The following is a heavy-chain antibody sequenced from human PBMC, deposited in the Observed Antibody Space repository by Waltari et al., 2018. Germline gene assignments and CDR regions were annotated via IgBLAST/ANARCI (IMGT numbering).Heavy chain of an antibody. D-gene: IGHD6-19*01. Sequence: QVQLQESGPGLVKPSETLSLTCTVSGGSISSYYWSWIRQPPGKGLEWIGYIYYSGSTNYNPSLKSRVTISVDTSKNQFSLKLSSVTAADTAVYYCARVGVQWLPGYYYYYMDVWGKGTTVTISS. J-gene: IGHJ6*03. V-gene: IGHV4-59*01. CDR2: IYYSGST. CDR3: ARVGVQWLPGYYYYYMDV. CDR1: GGSISSYY.